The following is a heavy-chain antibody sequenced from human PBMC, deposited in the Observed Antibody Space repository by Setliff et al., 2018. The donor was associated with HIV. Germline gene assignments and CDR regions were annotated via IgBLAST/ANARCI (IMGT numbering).Heavy chain of an antibody. D-gene: IGHD6-19*01. CDR1: GGSISSYS. J-gene: IGHJ4*02. CDR3: ARAVNFDY. V-gene: IGHV4-59*01. Sequence: SETLSLTCTVSGGSISSYSWSWIRQPPGKGLEWIGYIYVYNSERTNYNPSLTSRVTISEDTPRNQFSLKLTSVTAADTAIYYCARAVNFDYWGQGTQVTVSS. CDR2: IYVYNSERT.